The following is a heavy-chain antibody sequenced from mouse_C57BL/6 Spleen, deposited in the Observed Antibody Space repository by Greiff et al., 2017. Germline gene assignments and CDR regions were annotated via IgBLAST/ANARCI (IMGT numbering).Heavy chain of an antibody. J-gene: IGHJ4*01. CDR3: AREGVSTVVVRYYDVDY. D-gene: IGHD1-1*01. CDR2: IQPNSGST. V-gene: IGHV1-64*01. Sequence: QVQLQQPGAELVKPGASVKLSCKASGYTFTSYWMHWVKQRPGQGLEWIGMIQPNSGSTNYNEKFKSKATLTVDKSSSTAYMQLSSLTSEDSAVYYCAREGVSTVVVRYYDVDYWGQGASVTVSS. CDR1: GYTFTSYW.